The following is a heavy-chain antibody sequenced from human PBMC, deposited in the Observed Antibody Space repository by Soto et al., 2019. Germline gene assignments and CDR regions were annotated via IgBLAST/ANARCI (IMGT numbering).Heavy chain of an antibody. J-gene: IGHJ6*02. Sequence: QVQLQESGPGLVKPSQTLSLTCTVSGGSISSGDYYWNWIRQPPGKGLEWIGYIDYRGSTYYNPSLRRRVSMSVDTSKNQFSLQLNSVTAADTAVYYCTREDFIAAAGFYYYYGMDVWGQGTTVTVSS. CDR3: TREDFIAAAGFYYYYGMDV. D-gene: IGHD6-13*01. CDR2: IDYRGST. CDR1: GGSISSGDYY. V-gene: IGHV4-30-4*01.